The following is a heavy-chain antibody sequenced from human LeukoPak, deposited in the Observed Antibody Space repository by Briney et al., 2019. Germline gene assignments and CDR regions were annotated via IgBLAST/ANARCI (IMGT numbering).Heavy chain of an antibody. D-gene: IGHD2-2*01. J-gene: IGHJ4*02. Sequence: PGGSLRLSCAASGFTFDDYAMHWVRQAPGKGLEWVSLISWDGGRTFYADSVKGRFTISRDNSKNSLYLQMSSLRAEDTAFYYCARDRGYQLLTIDSWGQETLVTVSS. V-gene: IGHV3-43D*04. CDR1: GFTFDDYA. CDR3: ARDRGYQLLTIDS. CDR2: ISWDGGRT.